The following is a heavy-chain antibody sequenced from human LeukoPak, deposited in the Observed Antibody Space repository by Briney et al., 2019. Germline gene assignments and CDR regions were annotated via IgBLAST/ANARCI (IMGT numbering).Heavy chain of an antibody. CDR1: GASIDTSAYN. D-gene: IGHD3-22*01. V-gene: IGHV4-39*01. CDR3: AREILYDSTAYYL. J-gene: IGHJ4*02. CDR2: IYHSGSS. Sequence: SETLSLTCSVSGASIDTSAYNWGWIRQPPGKGLEWIGSIYHSGSSYDNPSLKSRLTLSIDTSRNQFSLTLKSVTAADPGVYFCAREILYDSTAYYLWGQGTVVTVPS.